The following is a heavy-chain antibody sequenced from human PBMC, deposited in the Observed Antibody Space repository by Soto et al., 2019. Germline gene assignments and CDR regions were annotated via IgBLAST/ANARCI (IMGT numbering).Heavy chain of an antibody. CDR2: INHSGST. CDR1: GGSFSGYY. D-gene: IGHD2-2*01. Sequence: PSGTLSLTCAVCGGSFSGYYWSWIRQPPGKGLEWIGEINHSGSTNYNPSLKSRVTISVDTSKNQFSLKLSSVTAADTAVYYCARGGDCSSTSCSPHWFDPWGQGTLVTVSS. V-gene: IGHV4-34*01. J-gene: IGHJ5*02. CDR3: ARGGDCSSTSCSPHWFDP.